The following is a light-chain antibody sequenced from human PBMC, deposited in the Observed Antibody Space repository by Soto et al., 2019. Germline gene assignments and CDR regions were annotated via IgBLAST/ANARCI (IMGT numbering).Light chain of an antibody. Sequence: EIVMTQSPSTVSVSAGEGSTLSFRASQSVSILLAWYQQKPGQAPRLLIHGATTRATGIPARFSGSGSGTELTLTISSLQSEDFAVYYCQQYNNWPRTFGQGTKVDIK. CDR3: QQYNNWPRT. J-gene: IGKJ1*01. CDR1: QSVSIL. V-gene: IGKV3-15*01. CDR2: GAT.